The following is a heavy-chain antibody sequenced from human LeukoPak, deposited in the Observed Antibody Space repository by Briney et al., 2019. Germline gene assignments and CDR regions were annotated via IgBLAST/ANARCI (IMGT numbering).Heavy chain of an antibody. V-gene: IGHV4-59*01. CDR3: ARVKITMVRGVIERDAFDI. J-gene: IGHJ3*02. CDR1: GGSISSYY. Sequence: SETLSLTCTVSGGSISSYYWSWVRQPPGKGLEWIGYIYYSGSTNYNPSLKSRVTISVDTSKNQCSLKLSSVTAADTAVYYCARVKITMVRGVIERDAFDIWGQGTMVTVSS. CDR2: IYYSGST. D-gene: IGHD3-10*01.